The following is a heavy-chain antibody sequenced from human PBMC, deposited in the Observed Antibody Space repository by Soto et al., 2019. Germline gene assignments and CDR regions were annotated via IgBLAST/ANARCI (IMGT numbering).Heavy chain of an antibody. CDR2: INPSGGST. Sequence: QVQLVQSGAEVKKPGASVRISCKASGYTFSSHYMHWVRQAPGQGLEWMGVINPSGGSTSYAQKFQGRVTMTSDTSSSTVYMELSGLRSEDTAVYYCARAGLRGLVWFGDQIRPHYNWFDPWGQGTLVTVSS. J-gene: IGHJ5*02. V-gene: IGHV1-46*01. D-gene: IGHD3-10*01. CDR1: GYTFSSHY. CDR3: ARAGLRGLVWFGDQIRPHYNWFDP.